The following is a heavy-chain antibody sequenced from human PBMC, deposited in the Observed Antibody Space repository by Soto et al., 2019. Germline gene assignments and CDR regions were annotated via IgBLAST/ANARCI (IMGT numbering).Heavy chain of an antibody. D-gene: IGHD3-3*01. V-gene: IGHV3-23*01. CDR2: ISGSGGRT. CDR3: AKADDFWSGYHIYYYGMDV. J-gene: IGHJ6*02. Sequence: GSLRLSCAASGFTFSSYAMSWVRQAPGKGLEWVSGISGSGGRTYYADSVKGRFTISRDNSKHTLYLQMNSLRAEDTAVYYCAKADDFWSGYHIYYYGMDVWGQGTTVTV. CDR1: GFTFSSYA.